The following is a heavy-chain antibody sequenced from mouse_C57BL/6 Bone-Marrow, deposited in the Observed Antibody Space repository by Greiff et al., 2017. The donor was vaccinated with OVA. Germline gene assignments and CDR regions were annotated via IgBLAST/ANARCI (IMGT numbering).Heavy chain of an antibody. CDR2: IWRGGST. CDR3: AKDYYYVSPYYYAMDY. D-gene: IGHD1-1*01. V-gene: IGHV2-5*01. Sequence: VQLQQSGPGLVQPSQSLSITCTVSGFSLTSYGVHWVRQSPGKGLEWLGVIWRGGSTDYNAAFMSRLSITKDNSKSQVFFKMNSLQADDTAIYYCAKDYYYVSPYYYAMDYWGQGTSVTVSS. J-gene: IGHJ4*01. CDR1: GFSLTSYG.